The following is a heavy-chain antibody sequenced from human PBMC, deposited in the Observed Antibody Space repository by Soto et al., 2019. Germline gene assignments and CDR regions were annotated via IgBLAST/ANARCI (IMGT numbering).Heavy chain of an antibody. CDR2: IWYDGSNK. Sequence: QVQLVESGGGVVQPGRSLRLSCAASGFTFSSYGMHWVRQAPGKGLEWVAVIWYDGSNKYYADSVKGRFTISRNNSKNTLYLQMNSLRAEDTAVYYCAREVDTAFDIWGQGTMVTVSS. CDR3: AREVDTAFDI. CDR1: GFTFSSYG. J-gene: IGHJ3*02. D-gene: IGHD5-18*01. V-gene: IGHV3-33*01.